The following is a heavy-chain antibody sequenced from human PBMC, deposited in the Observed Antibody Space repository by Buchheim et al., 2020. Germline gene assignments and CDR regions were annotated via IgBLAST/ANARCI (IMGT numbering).Heavy chain of an antibody. D-gene: IGHD3-9*01. CDR2: ISSSSTI. V-gene: IGHV3-48*01. Sequence: EVQLVESGGGLVQPGGSLRLSCAASGFTFSSYSMNWVRQAPGKGLEWVSYISSSSTIYYADSVKGRFTISRDNAKNSLYLQMNSLRAEDTAVYYCAREGIPLRYFDWLLVGTFDPWGQGTL. J-gene: IGHJ5*02. CDR1: GFTFSSYS. CDR3: AREGIPLRYFDWLLVGTFDP.